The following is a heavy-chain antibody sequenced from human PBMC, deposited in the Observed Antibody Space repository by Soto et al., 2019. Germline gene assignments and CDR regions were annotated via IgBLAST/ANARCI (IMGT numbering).Heavy chain of an antibody. D-gene: IGHD2-15*01. CDR1: GGSISSGGYS. CDR3: AKDRRDISVAGPDYYYYGMDV. Sequence: PSETLSLTCAVSGGSISSGGYSWSWIRQPPGKGLEWIGYTYHSGSTYYNPSLKSRFTISRDNSKNTLYLQMNSLRAEDTAVYYCAKDRRDISVAGPDYYYYGMDVWGQGTTVTV. CDR2: TYHSGST. V-gene: IGHV4-30-2*02. J-gene: IGHJ6*02.